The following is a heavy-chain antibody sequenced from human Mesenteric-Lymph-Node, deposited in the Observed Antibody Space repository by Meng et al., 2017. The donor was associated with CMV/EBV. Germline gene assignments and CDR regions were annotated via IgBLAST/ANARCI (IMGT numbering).Heavy chain of an antibody. Sequence: LSLTCAASEFTFDDSVMHWVRQTPGKGLEWVSLITWDGGTTYYADSVKGRFTISRDNSKNSLFLQMNSLRPEDAAVYYCAKDLLQVAYYYGMDVWGQGTTVTVSS. V-gene: IGHV3-43D*03. CDR3: AKDLLQVAYYYGMDV. D-gene: IGHD5-24*01. J-gene: IGHJ6*02. CDR1: EFTFDDSV. CDR2: ITWDGGTT.